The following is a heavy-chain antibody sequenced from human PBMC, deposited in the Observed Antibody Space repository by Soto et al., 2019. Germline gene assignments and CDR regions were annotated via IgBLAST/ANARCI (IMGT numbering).Heavy chain of an antibody. D-gene: IGHD3-10*02. Sequence: QVQLVQSGAEVKKPGSSVKVSCKASGGTFSTKYAISWVRQAPGEGLEWMGGITPSFGTRDYAQKFQDRVTMTADASTSIVYMELPSLRSQDTAVYYCATSPGFGGYYVVWGQGTLVTVSS. CDR1: GGTFSTKYA. CDR2: ITPSFGTR. CDR3: ATSPGFGGYYVV. J-gene: IGHJ4*02. V-gene: IGHV1-69*01.